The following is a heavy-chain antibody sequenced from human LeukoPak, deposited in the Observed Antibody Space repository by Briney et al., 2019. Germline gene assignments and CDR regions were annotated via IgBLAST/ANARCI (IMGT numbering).Heavy chain of an antibody. CDR1: GGSFSGYY. V-gene: IGHV4-34*01. Sequence: SETLSLTCAVYGGSFSGYYWSWIRQPPGKGLEWIGEINHSGSTNYNPSLKSRVTISVDTSKNQFSLKLSSVTAADTAVYYCAGGPYCSSTSCYTVAFDYWGQGTLVTVSS. CDR2: INHSGST. J-gene: IGHJ4*02. D-gene: IGHD2-2*02. CDR3: AGGPYCSSTSCYTVAFDY.